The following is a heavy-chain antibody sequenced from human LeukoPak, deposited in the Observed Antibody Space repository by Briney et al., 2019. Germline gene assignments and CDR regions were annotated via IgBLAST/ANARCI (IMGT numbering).Heavy chain of an antibody. CDR1: GASISSFY. V-gene: IGHV4-59*08. CDR2: VFYTGDT. Sequence: SETLSLTCAVSGASISSFYWSWNRQPPGKGLEWIGYVFYTGDTNYNPSLKSRVTVSLDMFKSQVSLSLTSVTAADAAVYYCARHPFATPFDHWGRGTLVTVSS. J-gene: IGHJ4*02. CDR3: ARHPFATPFDH.